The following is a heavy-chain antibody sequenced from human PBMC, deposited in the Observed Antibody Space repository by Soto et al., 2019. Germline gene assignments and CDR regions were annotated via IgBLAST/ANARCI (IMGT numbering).Heavy chain of an antibody. V-gene: IGHV1-69*02. J-gene: IGHJ4*02. CDR1: GGTFSSYT. Sequence: QVQLVQSGAEVKKPGSSVKVSCKASGGTFSSYTISWVRQAPGQGLEWMGRIIPILGIANYAQKFQGRVTITADKYTSTAYMELSSLRSEDTAVYYCARGDIAVAGRGSGYWGQGTLVTVSS. CDR3: ARGDIAVAGRGSGY. D-gene: IGHD6-19*01. CDR2: IIPILGIA.